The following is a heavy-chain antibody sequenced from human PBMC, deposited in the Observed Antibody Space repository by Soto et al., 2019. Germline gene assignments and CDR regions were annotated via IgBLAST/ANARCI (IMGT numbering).Heavy chain of an antibody. J-gene: IGHJ6*02. CDR3: ARSVILGYYYYGMDV. CDR1: GYSFTSYW. CDR2: IDPSDSYT. V-gene: IGHV5-10-1*01. Sequence: GESLKISCKGSGYSFTSYWISWARQMPGKGLEWMGRIDPSDSYTNYSPSFQGHVTISADKSISTAYLQWSSLKASDTAMYYCARSVILGYYYYGMDVWGQGTTVTVSS. D-gene: IGHD2-8*02.